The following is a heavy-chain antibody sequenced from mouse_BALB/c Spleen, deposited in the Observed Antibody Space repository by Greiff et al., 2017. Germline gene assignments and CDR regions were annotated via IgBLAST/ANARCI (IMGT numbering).Heavy chain of an antibody. Sequence: VQLQQSGAELAKPGASVKMSCKASGYTFTSYWMHWVKQRPGQGLEWIGYINPSTGYTEYNQKFKDKATLTADKSSSTAYMQLSSLTSEDSAVYYCAREGLRYWYFDVWGAGTTVTVSS. CDR2: INPSTGYT. V-gene: IGHV1-7*01. CDR1: GYTFTSYW. CDR3: AREGLRYWYFDV. D-gene: IGHD2-2*01. J-gene: IGHJ1*01.